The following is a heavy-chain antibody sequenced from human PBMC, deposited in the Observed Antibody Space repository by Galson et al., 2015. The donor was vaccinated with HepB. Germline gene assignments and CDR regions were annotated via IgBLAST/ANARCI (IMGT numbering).Heavy chain of an antibody. Sequence: SLRLSCAASGFTFSTYSINWVRQAPGKGLEWISYISSSSSTIYYADSVKGRFTISRDNAKNSLYLQMNSLRDEDTAVYYCARDMLSGSYSRRPDAFDIWGQGTMVTVSS. V-gene: IGHV3-48*02. D-gene: IGHD1-26*01. CDR1: GFTFSTYS. CDR2: ISSSSSTI. CDR3: ARDMLSGSYSRRPDAFDI. J-gene: IGHJ3*02.